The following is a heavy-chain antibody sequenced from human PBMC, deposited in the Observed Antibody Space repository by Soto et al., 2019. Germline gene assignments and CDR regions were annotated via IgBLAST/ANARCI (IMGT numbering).Heavy chain of an antibody. D-gene: IGHD2-15*01. J-gene: IGHJ4*02. CDR2: VYYSGST. Sequence: QLQLQESGPGLVKPSVTLSLTCTVAGGSISSSSYYWGWIRQPPGKGLEWIGSVYYSGSTYYNPSLKSRVTISVDTSKNQFTLKRSSVTAAYTAVYYCARPCSGGSCFDYWGQGTLVTVSS. CDR1: GGSISSSSYY. V-gene: IGHV4-39*01. CDR3: ARPCSGGSCFDY.